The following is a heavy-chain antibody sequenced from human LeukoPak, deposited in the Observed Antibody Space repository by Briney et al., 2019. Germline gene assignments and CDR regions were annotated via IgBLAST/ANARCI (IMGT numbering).Heavy chain of an antibody. CDR3: AKRGRWGQPVYYYYYGMDV. V-gene: IGHV3-30*18. D-gene: IGHD3-16*01. Sequence: PGRSLRLSCAASGFTFRSYGMHWVRQAPGKGLEWVAVISYDGSNKYYADSVKGRFTISRDNSKNTLYLQMNSLRAEDTAVYYCAKRGRWGQPVYYYYYGMDVWGQGTTVTVSS. CDR1: GFTFRSYG. CDR2: ISYDGSNK. J-gene: IGHJ6*02.